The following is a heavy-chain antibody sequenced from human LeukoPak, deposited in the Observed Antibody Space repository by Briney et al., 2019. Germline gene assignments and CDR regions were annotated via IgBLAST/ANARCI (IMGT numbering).Heavy chain of an antibody. V-gene: IGHV3-49*04. D-gene: IGHD3-22*01. Sequence: GSLRLSCTASGFTFGDYAMSWVRQAPGKGLEWVGFIRSKAYGGTTEYAASVKGRFTISRDDSKSIAYLQMNSLKTEDTAVYYCTRAPHYYYDSSGYSTYAFDIWGQGTMVTVSS. CDR1: GFTFGDYA. J-gene: IGHJ3*02. CDR2: IRSKAYGGTT. CDR3: TRAPHYYYDSSGYSTYAFDI.